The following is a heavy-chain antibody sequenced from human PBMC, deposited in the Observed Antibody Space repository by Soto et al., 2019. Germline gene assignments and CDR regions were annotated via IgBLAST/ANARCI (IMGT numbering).Heavy chain of an antibody. CDR2: IYSDSRT. CDR1: GFSVRSKY. CDR3: ARERDSSGYILGY. J-gene: IGHJ4*02. V-gene: IGHV3-53*01. D-gene: IGHD3-22*01. Sequence: EVQLVESGGGLIQPGESLRLSCVVSGFSVRSKYMTWVRQAPGKGLEWVSVIYSDSRTYYADSVRGRFTISRDNSKNTLYLQMNSLRADDTAVYYCARERDSSGYILGYWGQGTLVTVSS.